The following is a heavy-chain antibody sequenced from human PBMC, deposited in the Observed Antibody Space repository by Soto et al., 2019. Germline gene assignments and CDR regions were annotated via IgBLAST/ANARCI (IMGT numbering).Heavy chain of an antibody. CDR1: GGSISSISYY. CDR2: IYYSGST. CDR3: ARRGGGDWEHLLDY. D-gene: IGHD2-21*02. V-gene: IGHV4-39*01. J-gene: IGHJ4*02. Sequence: SETLSLTCTVSGGSISSISYYWGWIRQPPGKGLEWIGNIYYSGSTYYNPSLKSRVTMSVDTSKNQFSLKLSSVTAADTAVYYCARRGGGDWEHLLDYWGQGTLVTVSS.